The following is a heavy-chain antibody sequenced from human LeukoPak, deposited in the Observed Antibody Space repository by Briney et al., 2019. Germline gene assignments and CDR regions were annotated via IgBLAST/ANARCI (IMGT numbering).Heavy chain of an antibody. CDR3: ARARNYYDSSGYYYEGDAFDI. D-gene: IGHD3-22*01. CDR2: IYYSGST. CDR1: GGSISSYY. V-gene: IGHV4-59*01. J-gene: IGHJ3*02. Sequence: SETLSLTCTVSGGSISSYYWSWIRQPPGKGLECIGYIYYSGSTHYNPSLKSRVTISVDTSKNQFSLKLSSVTAADTAVYFCARARNYYDSSGYYYEGDAFDIWGQGTMVTVSS.